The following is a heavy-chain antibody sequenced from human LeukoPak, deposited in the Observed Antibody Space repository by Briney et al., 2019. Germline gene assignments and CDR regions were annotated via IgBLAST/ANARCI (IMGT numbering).Heavy chain of an antibody. D-gene: IGHD2-8*01. Sequence: ASVKVSCKASGYTFTGYYMHWVRQAPGQGLEWMGWLYPKSGGTNYAQKFQGRGTMTRDTSISTAYMELSRLTSDDTAMYYCARGGGYCTNGICSYFDYWGQGTLVTVSS. CDR1: GYTFTGYY. J-gene: IGHJ4*02. CDR3: ARGGGYCTNGICSYFDY. V-gene: IGHV1-2*02. CDR2: LYPKSGGT.